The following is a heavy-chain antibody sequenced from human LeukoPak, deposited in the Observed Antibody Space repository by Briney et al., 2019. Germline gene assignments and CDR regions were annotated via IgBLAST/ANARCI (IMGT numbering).Heavy chain of an antibody. V-gene: IGHV3-30*04. CDR2: ISYDGSNK. D-gene: IGHD6-19*01. CDR1: GFTFSSYA. Sequence: PGRSLRLSCAASGFTFSSYAMHWVRQAPGKGLEWVAVISYDGSNKYYADSVKGRFTIPRDNSKNTLYLQMNSLRAEDTAVYYCAREGSSGWYPLYYYYGMDVWGQGTTVTVSS. CDR3: AREGSSGWYPLYYYYGMDV. J-gene: IGHJ6*02.